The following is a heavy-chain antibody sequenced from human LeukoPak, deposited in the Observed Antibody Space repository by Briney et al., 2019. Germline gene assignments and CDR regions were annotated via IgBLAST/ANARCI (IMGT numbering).Heavy chain of an antibody. V-gene: IGHV1-2*02. D-gene: IGHD4-23*01. J-gene: IGHJ4*02. CDR2: INPNSGGT. Sequence: GASVKVSCKASGYTFTGYYMHWVRQAPGQGLEWMGWINPNSGGTNYAQKFQGRVTMTRDTSISTAYMELSRLRSDDTAVYYCAADLYDYGGKAGLSAFDYWGQGTLVTVSS. CDR3: AADLYDYGGKAGLSAFDY. CDR1: GYTFTGYY.